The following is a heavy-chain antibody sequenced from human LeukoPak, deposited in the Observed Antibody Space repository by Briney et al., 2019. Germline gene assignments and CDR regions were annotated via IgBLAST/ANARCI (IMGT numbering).Heavy chain of an antibody. Sequence: GGSLRLSCAASGFTFSSYWMHWVRQAPGKGLMWVSRVNTDGSHTNYADSVKGRFTISRDNAKNVLYLQMNSLRAEDTAIYYCARGDLTFWGFPHWGQGALVTVSS. J-gene: IGHJ4*02. CDR2: VNTDGSHT. D-gene: IGHD7-27*01. CDR3: ARGDLTFWGFPH. V-gene: IGHV3-74*01. CDR1: GFTFSSYW.